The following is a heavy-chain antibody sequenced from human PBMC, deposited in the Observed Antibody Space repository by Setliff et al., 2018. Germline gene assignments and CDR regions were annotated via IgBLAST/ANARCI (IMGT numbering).Heavy chain of an antibody. Sequence: PSETLSLTCTVSDDSISSRHYYWSWIRQPAGKELEWIGQIYTSWSTISNPSLKSRVTISLHTSKNQFSLKLSSVTAADTAVYYCARTGTNRYFDYWGQGTVVTVSS. CDR3: ARTGTNRYFDY. D-gene: IGHD1-1*01. V-gene: IGHV4-61*09. CDR1: DDSISSRHYY. CDR2: IYTSWST. J-gene: IGHJ4*02.